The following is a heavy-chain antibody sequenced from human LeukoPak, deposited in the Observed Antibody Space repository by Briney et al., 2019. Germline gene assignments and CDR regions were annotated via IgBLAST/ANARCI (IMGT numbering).Heavy chain of an antibody. CDR1: GVSISDNNFY. V-gene: IGHV4-39*01. CDR2: FYYSGGT. Sequence: SETLSHTCSVSGVSISDNNFYWAWIRQPPGKGLEWIGIFYYSGGTYYNPSLQSRVTISGDTSKNLFSLHLRSATVADTAIYFCARMSFAFDPSFFDYWGHGALVPVSS. CDR3: ARMSFAFDPSFFDY. D-gene: IGHD3-3*01. J-gene: IGHJ4*01.